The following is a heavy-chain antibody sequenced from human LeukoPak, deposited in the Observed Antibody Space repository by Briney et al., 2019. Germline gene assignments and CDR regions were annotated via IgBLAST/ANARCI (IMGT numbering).Heavy chain of an antibody. CDR2: IIPILGIA. Sequence: ASVKVSCKASGGTFSSYAISWVRQAPGQGLEWMGRIIPILGIANYAQKFQGRVTITADKSTSTAYMELSSLRSEDTAVYYCARDPEGLLPDYNRFDPWGQGTLVTVSS. CDR3: ARDPEGLLPDYNRFDP. CDR1: GGTFSSYA. V-gene: IGHV1-69*04. J-gene: IGHJ5*02. D-gene: IGHD2-15*01.